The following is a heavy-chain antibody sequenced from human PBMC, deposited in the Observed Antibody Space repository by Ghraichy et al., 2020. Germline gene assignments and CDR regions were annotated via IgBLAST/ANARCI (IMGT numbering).Heavy chain of an antibody. CDR1: GFSFSRHW. CDR3: ARDPYGDYKYGGTDY. D-gene: IGHD4-17*01. V-gene: IGHV3-7*01. CDR2: IKSDRSDS. J-gene: IGHJ4*02. Sequence: GGSLRLSCAVSGFSFSRHWMSWVRQAPGKGLEWVASIKSDRSDSFYLDSVKGRFTISRDNAENSVSLEMTSLRVEDTAVYYCARDPYGDYKYGGTDYWGRGTLVSVSS.